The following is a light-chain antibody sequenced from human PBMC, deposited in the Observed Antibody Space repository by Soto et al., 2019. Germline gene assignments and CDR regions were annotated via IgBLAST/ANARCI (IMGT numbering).Light chain of an antibody. V-gene: IGKV3-20*01. CDR3: QHYVSPPIT. Sequence: SPGTLSLSPGERAALSCRASQSVTSNCLAWYQQKPGQTPRLLVYGASSRATGISDRFSGSGSGTDFTLTISRLEHEDFAVYYCQHYVSPPITFGQGTRLEIK. CDR2: GAS. J-gene: IGKJ5*01. CDR1: QSVTSNC.